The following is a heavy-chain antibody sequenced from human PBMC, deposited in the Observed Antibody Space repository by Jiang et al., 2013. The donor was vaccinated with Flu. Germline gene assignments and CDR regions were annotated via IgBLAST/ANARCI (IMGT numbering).Heavy chain of an antibody. CDR1: GYTFTSYD. CDR3: ARYRFERSDDYFQTYYYYYGMDV. V-gene: IGHV1-8*01. J-gene: IGHJ6*02. Sequence: SGAEVKKPGASVKVSCKASGYTFTSYDINWVRQATGQGLEWMGWMNPNSGNTGYAQKFQGRVTMTRNTSISTAYMELSSLRSEDTAVYYCARYRFERSDDYFQTYYYYYGMDVWGQGTTVTVSS. D-gene: IGHD2/OR15-2a*01. CDR2: MNPNSGNT.